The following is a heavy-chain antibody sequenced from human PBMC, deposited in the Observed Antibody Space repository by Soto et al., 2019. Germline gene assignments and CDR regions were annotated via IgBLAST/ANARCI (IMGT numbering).Heavy chain of an antibody. CDR3: AKGPWQPPHCFDP. V-gene: IGHV3-53*01. D-gene: IGHD6-13*01. CDR1: GVTGTDHG. CDR2: IYGGGTT. J-gene: IGHJ5*02. Sequence: GGSLRLSWAGAGVTGTDHGRSWVRQAPGKGLEWVSIIYGGGTTYYTDSVKGRFIISRDSSNNTVFLQMNSLRAEDTAVYYCAKGPWQPPHCFDPWGLGTLVTVSS.